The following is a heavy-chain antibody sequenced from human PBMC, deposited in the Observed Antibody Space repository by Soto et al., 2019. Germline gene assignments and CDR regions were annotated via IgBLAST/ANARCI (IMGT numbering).Heavy chain of an antibody. V-gene: IGHV3-23*01. CDR1: GFTFSNYG. CDR2: ISGSGGRT. CDR3: AKSDCSGGSCYLPFDC. J-gene: IGHJ4*02. D-gene: IGHD2-15*01. Sequence: EVQVLESGGGLVQPGGSLRLSCAASGFTFSNYGMSWVRQAPGKGLEWVSSISGSGGRTYYADSVKGRFTISRDNSKNTLYLQTDSLRAEDTAFYYCAKSDCSGGSCYLPFDCWGQGTLVTVPS.